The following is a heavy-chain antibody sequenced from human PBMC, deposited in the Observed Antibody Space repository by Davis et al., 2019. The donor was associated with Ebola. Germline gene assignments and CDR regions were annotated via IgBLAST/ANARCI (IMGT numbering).Heavy chain of an antibody. D-gene: IGHD2-2*01. J-gene: IGHJ6*02. CDR2: IKTDGSTT. CDR3: VRDTSHQLPHWLYYFYGMDV. CDR1: GFTFSNYY. Sequence: HTGGSLRLSCAASGFTFSNYYMHWVRQAPGKGLEWVARIKTDGSTTRYADSVKGRFTISRDNTKNTLYLQMNSLRGEDTAVYYCVRDTSHQLPHWLYYFYGMDVWGQGTTVTVSS. V-gene: IGHV3-74*01.